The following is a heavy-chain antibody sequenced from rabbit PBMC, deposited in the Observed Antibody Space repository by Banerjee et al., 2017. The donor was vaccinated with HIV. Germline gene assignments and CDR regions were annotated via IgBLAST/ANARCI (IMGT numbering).Heavy chain of an antibody. Sequence: QEQLVESGGGLVTLGGSLTLTCKASGIDFSSYGISWVRQAPGKGPEWIACIYTGSSGDTYYASWAKGRFTISKTSSTTVTLQMTSLTAADTATYFCARSYPGYAGYGYGLKLWGQGTLVTVS. CDR2: IYTGSSGDT. J-gene: IGHJ4*01. V-gene: IGHV1S45*01. D-gene: IGHD7-1*01. CDR3: ARSYPGYAGYGYGLKL. CDR1: GIDFSSYG.